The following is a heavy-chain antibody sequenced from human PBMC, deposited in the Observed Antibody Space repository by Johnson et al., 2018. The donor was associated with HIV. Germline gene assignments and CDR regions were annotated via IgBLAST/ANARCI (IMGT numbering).Heavy chain of an antibody. CDR1: GFTFSSYW. CDR3: AKGLGRYYEAFDI. V-gene: IGHV3-7*02. CDR2: IKQDGSEK. J-gene: IGHJ3*02. D-gene: IGHD1-26*01. Sequence: VQLVESGGGVVQPGRSLRLSCAASGFTFSSYWMNWVRQAPGKGLEWVANIKQDGSEKYYVDSVKGRFTISRDNAKNSLYLQMNSLRVEDTAVYYWAKGLGRYYEAFDIWGQGTMVTVSS.